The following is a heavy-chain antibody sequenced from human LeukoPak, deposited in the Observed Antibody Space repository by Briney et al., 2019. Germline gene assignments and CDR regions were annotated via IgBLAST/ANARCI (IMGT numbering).Heavy chain of an antibody. D-gene: IGHD1-26*01. J-gene: IGHJ4*02. CDR2: IKYNGSHT. CDR3: AGDPVGRIPDYLDL. Sequence: GGSLRLSCAASGFNFNDYAMRWVRQAPGKGLEWVAVIKYNGSHTIYTDCVKGRFTISRDNSKNTLFLQMDSLTTEDTAVYYCAGDPVGRIPDYLDLWGQGTLVTVSS. V-gene: IGHV3-30*04. CDR1: GFNFNDYA.